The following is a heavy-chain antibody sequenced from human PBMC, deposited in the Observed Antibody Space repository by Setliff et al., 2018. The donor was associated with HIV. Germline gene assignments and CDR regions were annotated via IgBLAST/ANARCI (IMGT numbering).Heavy chain of an antibody. CDR1: GFTLSDHW. CDR3: ARGRVPGNY. Sequence: PGGSLRLSCAASGFTLSDHWMHWVRQVPGKGLVWVSRTNNDGSITNYADSVKGRFTSSRDNAKNSLYLQMNSLRAEDTAFYYCARGRVPGNYWGQGTLVTVSS. CDR2: TNNDGSIT. V-gene: IGHV3-74*01. D-gene: IGHD2-2*01. J-gene: IGHJ4*02.